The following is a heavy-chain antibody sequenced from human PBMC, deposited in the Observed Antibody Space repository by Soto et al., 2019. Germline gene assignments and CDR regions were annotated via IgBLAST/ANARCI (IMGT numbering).Heavy chain of an antibody. V-gene: IGHV1-18*04. Sequence: QVQLVQSGAEVKKPGASVKVSCKASGYTFTSYGISWVRQAPGQGREWMGWISAYNVNTNYAQKLQGRVTMTTDTSTNTAYMGLRSLRSDDKSVYYCARPYSSSWLVWFDPWGQGTLVTVSS. CDR3: ARPYSSSWLVWFDP. CDR1: GYTFTSYG. D-gene: IGHD6-13*01. CDR2: ISAYNVNT. J-gene: IGHJ5*02.